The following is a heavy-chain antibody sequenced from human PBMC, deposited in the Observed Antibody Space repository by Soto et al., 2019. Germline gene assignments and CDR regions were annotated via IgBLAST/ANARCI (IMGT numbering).Heavy chain of an antibody. D-gene: IGHD1-26*01. J-gene: IGHJ5*02. V-gene: IGHV4-34*01. CDR2: INHSGST. Sequence: GKGLEWIGEINHSGSTNYNPSLKSRVTISVDTSKNQFSLKLSSVTAEDTAVYYCAKDLPGELLPTCFDPWGQGTLVTVSS. CDR3: AKDLPGELLPTCFDP.